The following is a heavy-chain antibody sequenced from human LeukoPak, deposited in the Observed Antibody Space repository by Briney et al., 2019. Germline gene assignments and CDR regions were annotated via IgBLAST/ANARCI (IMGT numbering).Heavy chain of an antibody. CDR1: GDSVSSNSVA. CDR3: TRVEYSSSWTPLPFGP. J-gene: IGHJ5*02. CDR2: TYYRSKWYN. D-gene: IGHD6-13*01. V-gene: IGHV6-1*01. Sequence: HSQTLSLTCAISGDSVSSNSVAWNWIRQSPSRGLEWLGRTYYRSKWYNDYADSAKGRITINPDTSKNQFSLQLNSVTPEDTAMYYYTRVEYSSSWTPLPFGPWGQGTLVTVSS.